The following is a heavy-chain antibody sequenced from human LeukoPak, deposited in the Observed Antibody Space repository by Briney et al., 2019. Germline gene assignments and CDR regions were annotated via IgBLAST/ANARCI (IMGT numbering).Heavy chain of an antibody. CDR3: ASSNLGSLGQFDP. J-gene: IGHJ5*02. CDR1: GGSISNYY. D-gene: IGHD3-10*01. Sequence: SETLSLTCTVSGGSISNYYWSWIRQPPGKGLEWIRFIHSNGGANYNASLNSRATISRDTSRSQVSLKLTSVTAADTAVYYCASSNLGSLGQFDPWGQGTLVTVSS. CDR2: IHSNGGA. V-gene: IGHV4-59*01.